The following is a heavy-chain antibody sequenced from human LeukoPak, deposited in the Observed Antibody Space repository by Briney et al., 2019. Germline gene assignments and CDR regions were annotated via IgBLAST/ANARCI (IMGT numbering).Heavy chain of an antibody. CDR1: GFTFSSYS. CDR3: AKVIKPVRGPLDY. CDR2: ISRSSSYI. V-gene: IGHV3-21*04. D-gene: IGHD3-10*01. J-gene: IGHJ4*02. Sequence: GGSLRLSCAASGFTFSSYSMNWVRQAPGKGLEWVSSISRSSSYIYYADSVKGRFTISRDNAKNSLYLQMNSLRAEDTAVYYCAKVIKPVRGPLDYWGQGTLVTVSS.